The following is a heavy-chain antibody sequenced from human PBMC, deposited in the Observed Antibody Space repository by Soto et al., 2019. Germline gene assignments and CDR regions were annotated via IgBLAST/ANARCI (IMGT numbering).Heavy chain of an antibody. J-gene: IGHJ6*02. CDR1: GYSFTSYW. CDR2: IDPSDSYT. CDR3: AREREQMVIKEYYYYGMDV. Sequence: GESLKISCKGSGYSFTSYWISWVRQMPGKGLEWMGRIDPSDSYTNYSPSFQGHVTISADKSISTAYLQWSSLKASDTAMYYCAREREQMVIKEYYYYGMDVWGQGNTVNVS. D-gene: IGHD6-13*01. V-gene: IGHV5-10-1*01.